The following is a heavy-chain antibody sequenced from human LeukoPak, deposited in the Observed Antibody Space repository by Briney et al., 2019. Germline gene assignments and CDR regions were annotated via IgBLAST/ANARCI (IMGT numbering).Heavy chain of an antibody. CDR3: ASHRGSYDSSGYSNWYFDL. CDR2: INLNSGGT. V-gene: IGHV1-2*02. D-gene: IGHD3-22*01. CDR1: GYTFTGYY. J-gene: IGHJ2*01. Sequence: GASVEVSCKASGYTFTGYYMHWVRQAPGQGLEWMGWINLNSGGTNYAQKFQGRVTMTRDTSISTAYMELSRLRSDDTAVYYCASHRGSYDSSGYSNWYFDLWGRGTLVTVSS.